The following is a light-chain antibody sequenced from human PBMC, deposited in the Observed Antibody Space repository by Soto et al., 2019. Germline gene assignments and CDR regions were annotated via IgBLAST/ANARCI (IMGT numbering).Light chain of an antibody. Sequence: DIQMTQSPSSLSASVGDRVTITCRASQGISNYLAWYQQKPGKVPKLLIYAASTLQAGVPSRFSGSGSGTDFTLTISSLQPEDVATDYCQKYNSALSITFGQGTRLEIK. CDR3: QKYNSALSIT. J-gene: IGKJ5*01. V-gene: IGKV1-27*01. CDR2: AAS. CDR1: QGISNY.